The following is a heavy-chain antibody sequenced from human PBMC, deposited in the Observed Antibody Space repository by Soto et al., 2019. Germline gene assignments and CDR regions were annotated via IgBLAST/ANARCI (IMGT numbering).Heavy chain of an antibody. CDR2: ISTYNGNT. D-gene: IGHD6-19*01. CDR1: GYTFTSYG. CDR3: ARENGQWMVND. Sequence: QVQLVQSGAEVKKPGASVKVSCKTSGYTFTSYGISWVRQSPGQGLEWIGWISTYNGNTNHAQRLQGRVSMTTDPSISTAYMERRSLRSDDTALYYCARENGQWMVNDWGQGTLLTVS. J-gene: IGHJ4*02. V-gene: IGHV1-18*01.